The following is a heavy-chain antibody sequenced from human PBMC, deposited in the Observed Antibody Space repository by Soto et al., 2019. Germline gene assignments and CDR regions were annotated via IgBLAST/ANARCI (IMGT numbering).Heavy chain of an antibody. J-gene: IGHJ4*02. V-gene: IGHV1-46*01. CDR2: INPNGGTT. CDR1: GYTFTTYY. D-gene: IGHD2-2*01. CDR3: ARDTRYCTSASCPPFDC. Sequence: QVQLMQSGAEVKKPGASVKVSCRSSGYTFTTYYMHWVRQAPGQGLEWMGLINPNGGTTSYAQKFQGRFTMTRDTSTSTVYMELSSLRYEDTAFYYCARDTRYCTSASCPPFDCWGQGTLVTVSS.